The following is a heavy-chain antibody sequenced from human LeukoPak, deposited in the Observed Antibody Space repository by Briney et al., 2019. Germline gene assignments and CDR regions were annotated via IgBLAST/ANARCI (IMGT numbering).Heavy chain of an antibody. V-gene: IGHV3-66*01. CDR1: GFTLSSNY. J-gene: IGHJ6*02. Sequence: GGSLRLSCAASGFTLSSNYMSWVRQAPGKGLEWVSVIYSGGSTYYADSVKGRFTISRDNSKNTLYLQMNSLRAEDTAVYYCAGIAVAGPYYYGMDVWGQGTTVTVSS. CDR2: IYSGGST. CDR3: AGIAVAGPYYYGMDV. D-gene: IGHD6-19*01.